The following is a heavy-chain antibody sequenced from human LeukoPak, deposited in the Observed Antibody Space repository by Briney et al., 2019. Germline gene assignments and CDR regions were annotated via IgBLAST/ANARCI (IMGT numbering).Heavy chain of an antibody. V-gene: IGHV3-23*01. CDR1: GFTFSSYA. Sequence: GGSLRLSCASSGFTFSSYAMSWVRQAPGKGLEWVSAISASGVTTYYADSVKGRFTISRDNSKNTLYLQMNSLRAEDTAVYYCATTTARSSFDYWGQGTLVTVSS. CDR3: ATTTARSSFDY. J-gene: IGHJ4*02. CDR2: ISASGVTT. D-gene: IGHD1-1*01.